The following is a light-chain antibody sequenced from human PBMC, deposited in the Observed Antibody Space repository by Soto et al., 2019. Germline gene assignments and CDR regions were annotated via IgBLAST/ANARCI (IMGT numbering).Light chain of an antibody. V-gene: IGLV2-11*01. Sequence: QSALTQPRPVSGSPGQSVTISCTGTSSDVGGYNYVSWYQEQPGKAPKLMIYDVSKRPSGVPDRFSGSKSGNTASLTISGLQAEDEADYYCCSYAGSYSYVFGTGTKLTVL. J-gene: IGLJ1*01. CDR3: CSYAGSYSYV. CDR1: SSDVGGYNY. CDR2: DVS.